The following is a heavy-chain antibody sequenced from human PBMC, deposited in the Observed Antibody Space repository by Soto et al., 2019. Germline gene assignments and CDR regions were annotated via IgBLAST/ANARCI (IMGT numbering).Heavy chain of an antibody. J-gene: IGHJ3*02. D-gene: IGHD3-22*01. V-gene: IGHV1-46*01. CDR3: ARDRDHYENGSNDAFDI. CDR1: GYTFVNYY. Sequence: ASVKVSFKTSGYTFVNYYIHWVRQAPGQGLEWMGIVNPSTGSASYAQKFQGRVTVTRDTSTSTVYMELSSLRSDDTAVYFCARDRDHYENGSNDAFDIWGQGTMVTVSS. CDR2: VNPSTGSA.